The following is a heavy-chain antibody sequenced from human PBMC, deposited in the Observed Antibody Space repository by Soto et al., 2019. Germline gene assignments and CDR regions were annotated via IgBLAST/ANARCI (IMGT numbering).Heavy chain of an antibody. CDR3: ARAGQDIVVVPAASYNWFDP. CDR2: IIPIFGTA. D-gene: IGHD2-2*01. J-gene: IGHJ5*02. Sequence: ASVKVSCKASGGTFSSYAISWVRQAPGQGLEWMGGIIPIFGTANYAQKFQGRVTITADESTSTAYMELSSLRSEDTAVYYCARAGQDIVVVPAASYNWFDPWGQGTLVTVSS. V-gene: IGHV1-69*13. CDR1: GGTFSSYA.